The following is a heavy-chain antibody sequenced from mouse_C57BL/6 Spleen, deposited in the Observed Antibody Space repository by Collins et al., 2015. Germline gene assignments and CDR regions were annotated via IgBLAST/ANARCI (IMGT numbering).Heavy chain of an antibody. D-gene: IGHD5-5*01. J-gene: IGHJ4*01. CDR1: GFSLSTSGMG. V-gene: IGHV8-12*01. CDR3: ARDYRGYYVMEN. CDR2: IYWDDDK. Sequence: QVTLKESGPGXLQSSQTLNLTCSFSGFSLSTSGMGVSWIRQPSGKGLEWLAHIYWDDDKRYNPSLKSRLTISKDTSRNQVFLKITSVDTADTATYYCARDYRGYYVMENWGQGTSVTVSS.